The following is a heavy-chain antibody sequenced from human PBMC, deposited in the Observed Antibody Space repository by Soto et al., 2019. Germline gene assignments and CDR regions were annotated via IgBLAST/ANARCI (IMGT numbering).Heavy chain of an antibody. Sequence: VSVKVSCKASGYSFTSYYIYWVRQAPAQGLEWMGIINPSGVTTTYAQKFQGRVTMTRDTSTSTVYMELSSLRSEDTAVYYCARGPYYGLDVWGQGTTVTVSS. CDR1: GYSFTSYY. V-gene: IGHV1-46*01. CDR3: ARGPYYGLDV. CDR2: INPSGVTT. J-gene: IGHJ6*02.